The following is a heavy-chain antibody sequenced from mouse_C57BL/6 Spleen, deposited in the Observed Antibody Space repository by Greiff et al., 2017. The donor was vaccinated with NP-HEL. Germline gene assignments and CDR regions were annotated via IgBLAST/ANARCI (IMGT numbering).Heavy chain of an antibody. J-gene: IGHJ3*01. V-gene: IGHV1-52*01. CDR1: GYTFTSYW. Sequence: QVQLQQPGAELVRPGSSVKLSCKASGYTFTSYWMHWVKQRPIQGLEWIGNIDPSDSETHYNQKFKDKATLTVDKSSSTAYMQLSSLTSEDSAVYYCARVRLGRGFAYWGQGTLVTVSA. D-gene: IGHD4-1*01. CDR2: IDPSDSET. CDR3: ARVRLGRGFAY.